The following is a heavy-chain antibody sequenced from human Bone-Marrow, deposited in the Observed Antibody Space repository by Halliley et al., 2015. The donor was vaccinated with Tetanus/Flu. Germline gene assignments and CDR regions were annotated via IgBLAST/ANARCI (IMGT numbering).Heavy chain of an antibody. Sequence: GSTICANSVKGRFTSSRDNSKNPLYLQMNSLRAEDTAVYYCAKAAQGREGSYYAWFDPWGQGTLVTVSS. CDR3: AKAAQGREGSYYAWFDP. CDR2: GST. V-gene: IGHV3-23*01. J-gene: IGHJ5*02. D-gene: IGHD1-26*01.